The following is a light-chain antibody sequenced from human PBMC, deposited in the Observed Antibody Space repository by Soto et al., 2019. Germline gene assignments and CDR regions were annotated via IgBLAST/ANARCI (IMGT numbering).Light chain of an antibody. Sequence: QSALTQPASVSGSPGQSITISCTGTSSDVGGYNYVSWYQQHPGKAPKLMIYEVSNRPSGVASRFSGSRSGNTASLTISRLQAEDEAAYYCSSYTSSSSYVFGTGTKLTVL. CDR1: SSDVGGYNY. V-gene: IGLV2-14*01. CDR2: EVS. J-gene: IGLJ1*01. CDR3: SSYTSSSSYV.